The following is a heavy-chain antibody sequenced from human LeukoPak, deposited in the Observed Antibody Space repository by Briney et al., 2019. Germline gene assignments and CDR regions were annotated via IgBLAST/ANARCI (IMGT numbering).Heavy chain of an antibody. J-gene: IGHJ4*02. Sequence: GGSLRLSCAASGFSFSNYWMHWVRQPPGKGLEWVANIKQDGSEKYYVDSVKGRFTISRDNAKNSLYLQMNSLRAEDTGVYYCDGGTGWVSNLGGGQGTLVTVSS. D-gene: IGHD6-19*01. CDR3: DGGTGWVSNLG. CDR1: GFSFSNYW. V-gene: IGHV3-7*03. CDR2: IKQDGSEK.